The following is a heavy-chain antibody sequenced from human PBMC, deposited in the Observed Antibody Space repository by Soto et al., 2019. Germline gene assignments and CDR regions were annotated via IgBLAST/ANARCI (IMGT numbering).Heavy chain of an antibody. CDR3: TRDGGRVYEMDD. Sequence: PGGALRHPCASSGFTFCDYSLRWVRQATGKGLQRLSYISLNFVTIKYADSMRGRLTISRDNAKNSLFLQINILIDEDSGVCYCTRDGGRVYEMDDWGQGTTVTVSS. CDR2: ISLNFVTI. V-gene: IGHV3-48*02. D-gene: IGHD3-16*01. CDR1: GFTFCDYS. J-gene: IGHJ6*02.